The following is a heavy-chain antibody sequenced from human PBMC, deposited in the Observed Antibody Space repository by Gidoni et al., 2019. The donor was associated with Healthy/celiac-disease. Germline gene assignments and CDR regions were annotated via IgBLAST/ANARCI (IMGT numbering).Heavy chain of an antibody. V-gene: IGHV3-13*01. Sequence: EVQLVESGGGLVQPGGSLRLSCEASGFTFSSYDMHWVRQATGKGLEWVSAIGTAGDTYYPGSVKGRFTISRENAKNSLYLQMNSLRAEDTAVYYCARDRYDPRIDVWYFDLWGRGTLVTVSS. CDR2: IGTAGDT. CDR1: GFTFSSYD. J-gene: IGHJ2*01. D-gene: IGHD3-3*01. CDR3: ARDRYDPRIDVWYFDL.